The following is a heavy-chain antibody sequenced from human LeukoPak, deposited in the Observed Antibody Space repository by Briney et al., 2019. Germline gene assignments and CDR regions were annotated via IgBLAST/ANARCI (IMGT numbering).Heavy chain of an antibody. CDR3: ARPYSSSWYGTFGY. CDR1: GFTFSSYS. D-gene: IGHD6-13*01. CDR2: ISSSSSYI. V-gene: IGHV3-21*01. Sequence: GGSLRLSCAASGFTFSSYSMNWVRQAPGKGLEWVSSISSSSSYIYYADSVKGRFTISRDNAKNSLYLQMNSLRAEDTGVYYCARPYSSSWYGTFGYWGQGTLVTVSS. J-gene: IGHJ4*02.